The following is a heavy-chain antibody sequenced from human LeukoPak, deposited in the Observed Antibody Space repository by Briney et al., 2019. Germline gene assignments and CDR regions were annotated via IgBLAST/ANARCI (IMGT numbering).Heavy chain of an antibody. D-gene: IGHD4-23*01. CDR2: IYEGGSS. CDR1: GDSISTSTYY. Sequence: SETLPLTCTVSGDSISTSTYYWGWIRQPPGEGLEWIGYIYEGGSSYYNPSLKSRVTISVDTSKNQFCLRLYSVTAADTAVYYCARDSTVVTRSGFDYWGQGTLVTVSS. J-gene: IGHJ4*02. CDR3: ARDSTVVTRSGFDY. V-gene: IGHV4-39*07.